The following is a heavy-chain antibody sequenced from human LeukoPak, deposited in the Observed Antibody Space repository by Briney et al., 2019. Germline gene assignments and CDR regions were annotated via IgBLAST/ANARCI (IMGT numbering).Heavy chain of an antibody. CDR1: GFTFSSSW. V-gene: IGHV3-7*05. CDR3: VRSYDY. Sequence: GGSLRLSCAASGFTFSSSWMTWVRQAPGRGLERVANIKEDGSEKYYVDSVKGRFTISRDNAANSLYLQMGSLRGEDTAVYYCVRSYDYWGQGTLVTVSS. J-gene: IGHJ4*02. CDR2: IKEDGSEK.